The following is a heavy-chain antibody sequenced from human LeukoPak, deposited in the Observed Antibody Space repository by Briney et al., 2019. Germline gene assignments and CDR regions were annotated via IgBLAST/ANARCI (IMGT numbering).Heavy chain of an antibody. CDR2: FDPEDGET. V-gene: IGHV1-24*01. Sequence: GASVKVSCKVSGYALTELSMHWLRQAPGKGLEWMGGFDPEDGETIYAQKFQGRVTMTEDTSTDTAYMELSSLRSEDTAVYYCATDPVTIFGVVTIQGYFLHWGQGTLVTVSS. J-gene: IGHJ1*01. D-gene: IGHD3-3*01. CDR1: GYALTELS. CDR3: ATDPVTIFGVVTIQGYFLH.